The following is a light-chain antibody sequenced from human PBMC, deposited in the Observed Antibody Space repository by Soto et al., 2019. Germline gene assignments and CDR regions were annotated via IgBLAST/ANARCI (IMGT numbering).Light chain of an antibody. CDR3: QQYNKWPPMST. V-gene: IGKV3-15*01. Sequence: EIVLTQSPATLSVSPGERATLSCRASQSLSSNFAWYQQKPGQAPRLLIYGTSTRATGIPARFSGSGSGTEFTLTISSLQSEDFALYYCQQYNKWPPMSTFGQGTKVDIK. CDR1: QSLSSN. J-gene: IGKJ2*01. CDR2: GTS.